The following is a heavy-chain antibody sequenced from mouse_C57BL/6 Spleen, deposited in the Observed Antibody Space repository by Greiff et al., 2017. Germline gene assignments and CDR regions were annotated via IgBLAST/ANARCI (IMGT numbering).Heavy chain of an antibody. CDR1: GYAFTNYL. J-gene: IGHJ3*01. CDR3: ARESNYRFAY. Sequence: QVQLQQSGAELVRPGTSVKVSCKASGYAFTNYLIEWVKQRPGQGLEWIGVINPGSGGTNYNEKFKGKATLTADKSSSTAYMQLSSLTSEDSAVYFCARESNYRFAYWGQGTLVTVSA. CDR2: INPGSGGT. D-gene: IGHD2-5*01. V-gene: IGHV1-54*01.